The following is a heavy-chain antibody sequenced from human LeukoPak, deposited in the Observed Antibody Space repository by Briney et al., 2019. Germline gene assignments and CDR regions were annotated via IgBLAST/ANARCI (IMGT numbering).Heavy chain of an antibody. CDR2: IKNKTDGGTT. CDR1: GFTFSNAW. J-gene: IGHJ4*02. V-gene: IGHV3-15*01. D-gene: IGHD2-2*01. Sequence: GGSLRLSCAASGFTFSNAWMTRVRQAPGKGLEWVGHIKNKTDGGTTDYAAPVKGRFTISRDDSKNTLYLQMSSLKTEDTAVYYCTTEGIVVVAAAKFTYAYWGQGTLVTVSS. CDR3: TTEGIVVVAAAKFTYAY.